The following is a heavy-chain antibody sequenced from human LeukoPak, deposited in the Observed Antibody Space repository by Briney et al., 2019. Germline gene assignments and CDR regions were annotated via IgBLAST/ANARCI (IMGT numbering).Heavy chain of an antibody. V-gene: IGHV4-4*07. CDR3: ARYRGSGWYFNYMDV. CDR1: GGSISSYY. Sequence: SETLSLTCTVSGGSISSYYWSWIRQPAGKGLEWIGRIYTSGSTNYNPSLKSRVTMSVDTSKNQFSLKLSSVTAADTAAYYCARYRGSGWYFNYMDVWGKGTTVTVSS. D-gene: IGHD6-19*01. CDR2: IYTSGST. J-gene: IGHJ6*03.